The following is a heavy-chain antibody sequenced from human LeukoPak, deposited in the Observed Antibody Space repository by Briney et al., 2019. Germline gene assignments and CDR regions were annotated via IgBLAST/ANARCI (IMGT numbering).Heavy chain of an antibody. CDR3: ALGPSGWFPWGY. CDR2: ISGSGGST. Sequence: PGGSLRLSCAASGFTFNSYAMSWVRQAPGKGLEWVSAISGSGGSTYYADSVKGRFTISRDNSKNTLYLQMNSLRAEDTAVYYCALGPSGWFPWGYWGQGTLVTVSS. J-gene: IGHJ4*02. CDR1: GFTFNSYA. D-gene: IGHD6-19*01. V-gene: IGHV3-23*01.